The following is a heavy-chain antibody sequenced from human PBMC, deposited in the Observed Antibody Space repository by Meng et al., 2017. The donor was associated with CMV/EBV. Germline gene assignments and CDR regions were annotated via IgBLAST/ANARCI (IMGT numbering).Heavy chain of an antibody. CDR1: GFTFDDYA. Sequence: SLKISCAASGFTFDDYAMHLVRQAPEKGLEWVSGISWYSGNIAYADSVKGRFTISRDNAKNSLYMQMNSLRAEDTALYYCAKDKYSSSWFEFDYWGQGTLVTVSS. D-gene: IGHD6-13*01. V-gene: IGHV3-9*01. CDR2: ISWYSGNI. CDR3: AKDKYSSSWFEFDY. J-gene: IGHJ4*02.